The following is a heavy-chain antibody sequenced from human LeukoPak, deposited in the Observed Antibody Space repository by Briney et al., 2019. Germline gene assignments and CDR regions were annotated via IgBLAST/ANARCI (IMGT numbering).Heavy chain of an antibody. J-gene: IGHJ4*02. Sequence: SETLSLTCAVYGGSFSGYYWSWIRQPPGKGLEWIGEINHSGSTNYNPSLKSRVTISVDTSKNQFSLKLSSVTAADTAVYYCARRNYDDYAIDDYWGQGTLVTVSS. CDR1: GGSFSGYY. CDR3: ARRNYDDYAIDDY. D-gene: IGHD4-17*01. V-gene: IGHV4-34*01. CDR2: INHSGST.